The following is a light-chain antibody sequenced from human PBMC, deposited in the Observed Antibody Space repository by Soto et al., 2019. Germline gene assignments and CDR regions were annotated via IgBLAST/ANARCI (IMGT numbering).Light chain of an antibody. CDR3: QHYNSYSEA. Sequence: DIQMTQSPSTLSASVGDRVTITFRASQSISSWLAWYQQKPGKAPKLLIYDASSLESGVPSGFSGSGSGTEFTLTISSLQPDDFATYYCQHYNSYSEAFGQGTKVDIK. V-gene: IGKV1-5*01. J-gene: IGKJ1*01. CDR2: DAS. CDR1: QSISSW.